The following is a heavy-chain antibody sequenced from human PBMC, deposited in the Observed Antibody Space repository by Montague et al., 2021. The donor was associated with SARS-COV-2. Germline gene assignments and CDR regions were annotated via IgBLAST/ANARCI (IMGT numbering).Heavy chain of an antibody. V-gene: IGHV4-39*01. CDR1: GDSISSRYYY. CDR2: IDYSGST. CDR3: AIHSGRGPAALGWFDP. D-gene: IGHD2-2*01. Sequence: SETLSLTCSVSGDSISSRYYYCGWDCQPTGKGLKWLGYIDYSGSTSYNPSLKRRVTLPVATSNNHFSLKLNSVAAADTAFYFCAIHSGRGPAALGWFDPWGQGTLGTVSS. J-gene: IGHJ5*02.